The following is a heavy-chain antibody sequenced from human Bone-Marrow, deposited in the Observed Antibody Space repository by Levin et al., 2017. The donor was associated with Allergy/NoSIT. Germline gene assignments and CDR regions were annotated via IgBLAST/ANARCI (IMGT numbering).Heavy chain of an antibody. D-gene: IGHD5-18*01. CDR3: ASSGYSYGYHYYYMDV. Sequence: PSETLSLTCTVSGGSISSGGYYWSWIRQHPGKGLEWIGYIYYSGSTYYNPSLKSRVTISVDTSKNQFSLKLSSVTAADTAVYYCASSGYSYGYHYYYMDVWGKGTTVTVSS. CDR2: IYYSGST. J-gene: IGHJ6*03. V-gene: IGHV4-31*03. CDR1: GGSISSGGYY.